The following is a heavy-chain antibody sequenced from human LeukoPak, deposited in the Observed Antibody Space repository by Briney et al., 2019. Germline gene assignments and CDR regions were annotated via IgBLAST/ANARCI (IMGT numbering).Heavy chain of an antibody. Sequence: GGSLRLSCTVSGFTVSSNSMSWVRQAPGKGLEWVSFIYSGGSTHYSDSVKGRFTISRDNSKNTLYLQMNSLRAEDTAVYYCARRAGDYSHPYDYWGQGTLVTVSS. V-gene: IGHV3-53*01. CDR2: IYSGGST. CDR3: ARRAGDYSHPYDY. CDR1: GFTVSSNS. J-gene: IGHJ4*02. D-gene: IGHD3-22*01.